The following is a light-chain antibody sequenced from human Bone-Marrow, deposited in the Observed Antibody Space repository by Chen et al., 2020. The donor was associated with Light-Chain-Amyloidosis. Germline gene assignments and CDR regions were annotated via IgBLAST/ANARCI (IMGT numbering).Light chain of an antibody. V-gene: IGLV2-14*01. CDR3: SSYTITNTLV. Sequence: QSALTQPASVSGSPGKSITISCTGTSSDVGGDNHVSWYQQHPAKAPKLMIYEVTNRPSWVPDRFSGSKSDNTASLTISGLQTEDEADYFCSSYTITNTLVFGSGTRVTVL. CDR1: SSDVGGDNH. CDR2: EVT. J-gene: IGLJ1*01.